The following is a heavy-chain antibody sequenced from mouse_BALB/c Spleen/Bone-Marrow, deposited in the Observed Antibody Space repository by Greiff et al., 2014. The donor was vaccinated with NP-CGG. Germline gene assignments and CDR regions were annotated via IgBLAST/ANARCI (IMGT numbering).Heavy chain of an antibody. D-gene: IGHD3-1*01. J-gene: IGHJ3*01. CDR2: ITPENGNT. CDR1: GFNIKDYY. V-gene: IGHV14-1*02. Sequence: EVKLEESGAELVRPGALVKLSCKASGFNIKDYYIHWVNQRPEQGLEWIGWITPENGNTIYDPKFQGKARITADTSSNTAYFQLSSLTSEDTAVYYCARGSSGPFVYWGQGTLVTVSA. CDR3: ARGSSGPFVY.